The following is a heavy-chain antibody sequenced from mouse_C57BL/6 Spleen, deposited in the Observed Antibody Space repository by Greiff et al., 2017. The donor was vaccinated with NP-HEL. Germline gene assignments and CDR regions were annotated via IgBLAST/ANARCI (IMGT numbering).Heavy chain of an antibody. V-gene: IGHV1-59*01. J-gene: IGHJ4*01. CDR2: IDPSDSYT. Sequence: QVQLQQSGAELVRPGTSVKLSCKASGYTFTSYWMHWVKQRPGQGLEWIGVIDPSDSYTNYNQKFKGKATLTVDTSSSTAYMQLSSLTSEDSAVYYCARCYDYDDYAMDYWGQGTSVTVSS. CDR1: GYTFTSYW. D-gene: IGHD2-4*01. CDR3: ARCYDYDDYAMDY.